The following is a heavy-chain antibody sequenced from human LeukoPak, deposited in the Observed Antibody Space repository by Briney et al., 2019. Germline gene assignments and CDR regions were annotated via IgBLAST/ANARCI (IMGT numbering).Heavy chain of an antibody. D-gene: IGHD3-22*01. CDR1: GGSISAYY. CDR3: ARYYYDTSGYYYFDY. Sequence: SETLSLTCKASGGSISAYYWSWIRQPQGKGLEYMGYIYYSWSTDYNPSFKSRITISVDTSKNQFSLKLSSVTAADTAVYYCARYYYDTSGYYYFDYWGQGTLVTVSS. CDR2: IYYSWST. V-gene: IGHV4-59*08. J-gene: IGHJ4*02.